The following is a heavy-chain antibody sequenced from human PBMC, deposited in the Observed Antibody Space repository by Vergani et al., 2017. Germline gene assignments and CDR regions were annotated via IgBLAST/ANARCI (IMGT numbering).Heavy chain of an antibody. CDR3: ARGGDYAHYYCGMDV. CDR1: GLTFRSYW. D-gene: IGHD4-17*01. J-gene: IGHJ6*02. Sequence: EVQLVESGGGLVQPGGSLRLSCAASGLTFRSYWMHWVRQAPGKGLVWVSRINSDGSSTRYADSVKGRFTISRDNAKSTLYLQMNSLRDEDTAVYYCARGGDYAHYYCGMDVWGQGTTVIVSS. CDR2: INSDGSST. V-gene: IGHV3-74*01.